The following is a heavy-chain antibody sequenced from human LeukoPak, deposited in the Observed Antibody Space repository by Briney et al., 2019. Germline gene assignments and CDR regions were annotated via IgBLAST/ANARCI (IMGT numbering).Heavy chain of an antibody. CDR3: AKSYYVWGSYRYSYDY. J-gene: IGHJ4*02. CDR2: IRYDGSNK. Sequence: GGSLRLSCEASGFTFSDYWMHWVRQAPGKGLEWVAFIRYDGSNKYYADSVKGRFTISRDNSKNTLYLQMNSLRAEDTAVYYCAKSYYVWGSYRYSYDYWGQGTPVTVSS. V-gene: IGHV3-30*02. D-gene: IGHD3-16*02. CDR1: GFTFSDYW.